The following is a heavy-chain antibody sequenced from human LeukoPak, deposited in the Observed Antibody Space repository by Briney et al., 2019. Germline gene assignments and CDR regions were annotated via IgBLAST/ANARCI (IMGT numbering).Heavy chain of an antibody. V-gene: IGHV4-30-4*01. CDR1: GDSISSGDYY. D-gene: IGHD2-2*01. CDR2: IHHSGST. J-gene: IGHJ5*02. Sequence: PSETLSLTCTVSGDSISSGDYYWSWIRQAPGKGLGWIGYIHHSGSTYYNPSLKSRVIISVDTSRNQFSLELTSVTAADTAVYYCARKRIVVVPVAIWSSWFDPWGQGTPVTVSS. CDR3: ARKRIVVVPVAIWSSWFDP.